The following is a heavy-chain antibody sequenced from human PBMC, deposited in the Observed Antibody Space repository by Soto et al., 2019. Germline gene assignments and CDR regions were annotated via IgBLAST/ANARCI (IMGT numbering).Heavy chain of an antibody. D-gene: IGHD5-12*01. V-gene: IGHV3-30*18. CDR2: ISYDGSNK. Sequence: GGSLRVSCAASGFTFSSYGMHWVRQAPGKGLEWVAVISYDGSNKYYADSVKGRFTISRDNSKNTLYLQMNSLRAEDTAVYYCAKGPVATGWGTTDYWGQGTLVTVSS. CDR1: GFTFSSYG. J-gene: IGHJ4*02. CDR3: AKGPVATGWGTTDY.